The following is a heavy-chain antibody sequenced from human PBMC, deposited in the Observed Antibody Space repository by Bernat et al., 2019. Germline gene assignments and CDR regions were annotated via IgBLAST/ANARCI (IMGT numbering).Heavy chain of an antibody. CDR3: AGGEYCTSSRCRDRYDVFDI. Sequence: EVQLVESGGGLIQPGGSLRLSCAASGFTVSNNYMSWVRQAPGKGLEWVSVIYSGGSTHHADSVKGQFTISRDNSKNTLYLQMNSLRAEDTAVVYWAGGEYCTSSRCRDRYDVFDIWGGGTMVTVSS. CDR1: GFTVSNNY. D-gene: IGHD2-2*01. CDR2: IYSGGST. J-gene: IGHJ3*02. V-gene: IGHV3-53*01.